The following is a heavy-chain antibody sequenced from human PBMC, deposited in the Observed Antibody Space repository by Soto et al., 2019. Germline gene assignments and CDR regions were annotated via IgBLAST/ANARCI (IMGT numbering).Heavy chain of an antibody. CDR1: GFTFSSYA. CDR2: ISYDGSNK. J-gene: IGHJ4*02. CDR3: ARDPTAGYSYGSTDY. D-gene: IGHD5-18*01. Sequence: GGSLRLSCAASGFTFSSYAMHWVRQARGKGLEWVAVISYDGSNKYYADSVKGRFTISRDNSKNTLYLQMNSLRAEDTAVYYCARDPTAGYSYGSTDYWGQGTLVTVSS. V-gene: IGHV3-30-3*01.